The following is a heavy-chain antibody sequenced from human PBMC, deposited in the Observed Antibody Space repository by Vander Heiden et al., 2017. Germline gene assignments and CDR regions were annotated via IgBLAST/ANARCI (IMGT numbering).Heavy chain of an antibody. J-gene: IGHJ4*02. D-gene: IGHD4-17*01. Sequence: EVQLVESGGGLVQPGGSLRLSCAASGFTFSNAWMSWVRQAPGKGLEWVGRIKSKTDGGTTDYAAPVKGRFTISRDDSKNTLYLQMNSLKTEDTAVYYCTTDSGYYDYGDYGEYYFDYWGQGTLVTVSS. CDR3: TTDSGYYDYGDYGEYYFDY. CDR2: IKSKTDGGTT. CDR1: GFTFSNAW. V-gene: IGHV3-15*01.